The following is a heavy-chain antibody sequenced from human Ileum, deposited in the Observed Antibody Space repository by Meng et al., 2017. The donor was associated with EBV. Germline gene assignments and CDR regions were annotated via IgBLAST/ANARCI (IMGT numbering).Heavy chain of an antibody. Sequence: QVLLQESGHGLVKPSETLSLPCPVSGGSVSSAHSFWTWIRQPPGKGLEWIGYMSYSGSTNYSPPLESRVTISVDTSKNQFSLKLSSVTAADTAVYYCAGDPHSGSPHWGQGTLVTVSS. CDR3: AGDPHSGSPH. CDR1: GGSVSSAHSF. D-gene: IGHD1-26*01. V-gene: IGHV4-61*01. J-gene: IGHJ4*02. CDR2: MSYSGST.